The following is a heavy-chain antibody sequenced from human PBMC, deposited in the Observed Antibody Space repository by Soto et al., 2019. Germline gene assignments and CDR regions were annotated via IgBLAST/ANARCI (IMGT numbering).Heavy chain of an antibody. CDR2: IWYDGSNK. CDR3: AREDTKITMVRGVETTYFDY. V-gene: IGHV3-33*01. Sequence: GGSLRLSCAASGFTFSSYGMHWVRQAPGKGLEWVAVIWYDGSNKYYADSVKGRFTISRDNSKNTLYLQMNSLRAEDTAGYYCAREDTKITMVRGVETTYFDYWGQGTLVTVSS. J-gene: IGHJ4*02. CDR1: GFTFSSYG. D-gene: IGHD3-10*01.